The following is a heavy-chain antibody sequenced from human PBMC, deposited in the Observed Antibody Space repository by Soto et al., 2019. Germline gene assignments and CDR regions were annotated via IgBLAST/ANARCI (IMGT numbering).Heavy chain of an antibody. Sequence: EVQLLESGGGLVQPGGSLRLSCAASGLTFSSYAMSWVRQAPGKGLEWVSGISGSGGNTYYADAVKGRFTISRDNSKNTVYLQMNSLRADDTAVYYCAKGSATQSSYYDSWGQGTLVTVSS. V-gene: IGHV3-23*01. D-gene: IGHD1-26*01. CDR2: ISGSGGNT. CDR1: GLTFSSYA. J-gene: IGHJ4*02. CDR3: AKGSATQSSYYDS.